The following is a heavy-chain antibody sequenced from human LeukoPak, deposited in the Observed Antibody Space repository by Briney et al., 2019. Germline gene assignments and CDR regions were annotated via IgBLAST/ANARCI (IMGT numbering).Heavy chain of an antibody. CDR2: IYVTGTT. Sequence: SETLSLTCTVSGTSISIYYWSWVRQPAERGLEWIGRIYVTGTTNYNPSLKSRVTMSIDPSKNQLSLNLSSVTAADTAVYYCTKDVRGYFDSWGQGTLVTVSS. V-gene: IGHV4-4*07. CDR1: GTSISIYY. J-gene: IGHJ4*03. CDR3: TKDVRGYFDS.